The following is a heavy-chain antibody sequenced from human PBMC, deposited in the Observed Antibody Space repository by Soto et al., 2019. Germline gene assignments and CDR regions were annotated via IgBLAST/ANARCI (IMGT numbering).Heavy chain of an antibody. CDR2: IRSKAYGGTT. CDR1: GFTFGDYA. V-gene: IGHV3-49*03. CDR3: TRAVELALRLAFDI. D-gene: IGHD5-18*01. Sequence: PGGSLRLSCTASGFTFGDYAMSWFRQAPGKGLEWVGFIRSKAYGGTTEYAASVKGRFTISRDDSKSIAYLQMNSLKTEDTAVYYCTRAVELALRLAFDIWGQGTMVTVSS. J-gene: IGHJ3*02.